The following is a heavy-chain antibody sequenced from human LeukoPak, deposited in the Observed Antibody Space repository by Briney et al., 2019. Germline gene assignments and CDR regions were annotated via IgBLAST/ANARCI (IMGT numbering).Heavy chain of an antibody. D-gene: IGHD1-26*01. J-gene: IGHJ4*02. V-gene: IGHV3-23*01. Sequence: PGGSLRLSCAVSGFTFSHYAMSWVRQTPGKGLEWVSTVVGSGGRTYYADSVQGRFTVSRDNSQNTLYLQMNSLRVEDTAVYYCAAGWEVSFDYWGQGTLVTVSS. CDR3: AAGWEVSFDY. CDR2: VVGSGGRT. CDR1: GFTFSHYA.